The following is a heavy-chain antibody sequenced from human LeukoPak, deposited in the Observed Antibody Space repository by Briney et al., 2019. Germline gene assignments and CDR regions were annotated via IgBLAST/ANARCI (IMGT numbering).Heavy chain of an antibody. CDR2: IYYSGST. J-gene: IGHJ4*02. D-gene: IGHD2-15*01. V-gene: IGHV4-59*08. CDR3: ARASFCSGGSCQLDY. CDR1: GDSISSYY. Sequence: GSLRLSCTASGDSISSYYWSWIRQPPGKGLEWIGYIYYSGSTNYNPSLKSRVTISVDPSKNQFSLKLSSVTAADTAVYYCARASFCSGGSCQLDYWGQGTLVTVSS.